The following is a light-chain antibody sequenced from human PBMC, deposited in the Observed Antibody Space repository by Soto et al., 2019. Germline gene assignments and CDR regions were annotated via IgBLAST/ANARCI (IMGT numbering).Light chain of an antibody. V-gene: IGLV4-69*01. Sequence: QLVLTQSPSASASLGASVKLTCTLSSGHSSYAIAWHQQQPEKGPRFLMKLNSDGSHSKGDGISDRFSGSSSGAERYLTISSLQSGDEADYYCQTWGADSVIFGGGTKLTVL. J-gene: IGLJ2*01. CDR1: SGHSSYA. CDR2: LNSDGSH. CDR3: QTWGADSVI.